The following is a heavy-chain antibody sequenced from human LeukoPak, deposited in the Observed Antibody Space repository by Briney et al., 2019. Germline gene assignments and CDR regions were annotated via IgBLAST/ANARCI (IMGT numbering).Heavy chain of an antibody. V-gene: IGHV1-46*01. J-gene: IGHJ4*02. CDR1: GFTFTNYY. Sequence: ASVKVSCKASGFTFTNYYMHWVRQAPGQGLEWMGLINPSGSKTNYAQKFRGRVTMTRDTSATTVYMELSSLRSEDTAVYYCAREESGGYFDYGGRGTLVTVSS. D-gene: IGHD2-8*02. CDR3: AREESGGYFDY. CDR2: INPSGSKT.